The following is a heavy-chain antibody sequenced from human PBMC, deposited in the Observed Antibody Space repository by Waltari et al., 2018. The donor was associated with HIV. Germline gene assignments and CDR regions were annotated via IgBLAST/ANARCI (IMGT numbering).Heavy chain of an antibody. CDR3: GAFLCAEDCRDGFDV. CDR1: GFTFKTYI. J-gene: IGHJ3*01. Sequence: ESGGGRAKPGGTLKLSCSGPGFTFKTYIVSWIRQTPGRGLEWISSISDDSSFIYYADSVKGRFTVSRDNVRNSVFLQINDVRAEDTATYFCGAFLCAEDCRDGFDVWGQGTMVTVS. CDR2: ISDDSSFI. V-gene: IGHV3-21*06. D-gene: IGHD2-15*01.